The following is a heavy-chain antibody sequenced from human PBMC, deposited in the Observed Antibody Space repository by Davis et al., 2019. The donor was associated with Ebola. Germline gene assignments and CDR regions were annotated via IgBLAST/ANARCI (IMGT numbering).Heavy chain of an antibody. CDR2: IYYSGST. J-gene: IGHJ4*02. V-gene: IGHV4-59*01. CDR3: ARGRWLHSSDDFDY. CDR1: GVSFSSYY. Sequence: SESLSLSCTASGVSFSSYYWSWISPPSWKGLVWIGYIYYSGSTNYNPSLKSRVTISVDTSKNQFSLQLSSVTAADTAVYYCARGRWLHSSDDFDYWGQGTLVTVSS. D-gene: IGHD5-24*01.